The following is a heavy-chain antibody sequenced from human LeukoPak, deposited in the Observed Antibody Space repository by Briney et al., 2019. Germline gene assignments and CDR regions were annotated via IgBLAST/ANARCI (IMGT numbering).Heavy chain of an antibody. CDR3: ARDMDRAYTNRFDP. Sequence: ASVKVSCKASGYTFTCYYMHWVRQAPGQGLEWMGWINPNSGGTNYAQKFQGRVTMTRDTSISTAYMELSRLRSDDTAVYYCARDMDRAYTNRFDPWGQGTLVTVSS. D-gene: IGHD1-1*01. J-gene: IGHJ5*02. V-gene: IGHV1-2*02. CDR1: GYTFTCYY. CDR2: INPNSGGT.